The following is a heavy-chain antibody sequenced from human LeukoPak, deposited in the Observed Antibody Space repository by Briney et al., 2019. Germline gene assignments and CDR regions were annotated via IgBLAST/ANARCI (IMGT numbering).Heavy chain of an antibody. CDR1: GGSFSGYY. Sequence: SETLSLTCAVYGGSFSGYYWSWIRQPPGKGLEWIGEINHSGSTNYNPSLKSRVTISVDTSKNQFSLKLSSVTAEDTAVYYCARDLSGIAGYTYGRGIDYWGQGTLVTVSS. CDR3: ARDLSGIAGYTYGRGIDY. J-gene: IGHJ4*02. V-gene: IGHV4-34*01. CDR2: INHSGST. D-gene: IGHD5-18*01.